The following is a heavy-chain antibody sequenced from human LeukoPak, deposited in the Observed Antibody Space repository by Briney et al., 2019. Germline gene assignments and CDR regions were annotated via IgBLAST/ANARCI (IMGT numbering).Heavy chain of an antibody. Sequence: ASVTVSCKASRYTFTGHYIHWVRQAPGQEPEWMGWISPNSGGTNYAQKFQGRVTMTRDTSITTGYLEVTRLRSDDTAVYFCVSGGYKFDYWGQGTQVTVFS. D-gene: IGHD5-24*01. CDR3: VSGGYKFDY. V-gene: IGHV1-2*02. CDR1: RYTFTGHY. CDR2: ISPNSGGT. J-gene: IGHJ4*02.